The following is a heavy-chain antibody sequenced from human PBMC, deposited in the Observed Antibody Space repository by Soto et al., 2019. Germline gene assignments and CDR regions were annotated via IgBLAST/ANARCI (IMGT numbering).Heavy chain of an antibody. D-gene: IGHD6-6*01. V-gene: IGHV4-31*03. CDR1: GGSISSGGYY. Sequence: LSLTCTVSGGSISSGGYYWSWIRQHPGKGLEWIGYIYYSGRTYYNPSLHSRVSIAVDTTENQFSLKLTSVTAADTSVYYCARGSFSSSSSWFDPWGRGTLVTVS. CDR2: IYYSGRT. J-gene: IGHJ5*02. CDR3: ARGSFSSSSSWFDP.